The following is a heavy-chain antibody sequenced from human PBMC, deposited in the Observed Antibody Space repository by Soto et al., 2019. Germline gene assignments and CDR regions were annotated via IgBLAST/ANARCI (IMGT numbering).Heavy chain of an antibody. V-gene: IGHV2-5*02. Sequence: QITLKESGPTLVKPTQTLTLTCTFSGFSLSTSGVGVGWIRQPPGKALEWLALIYWDDDKRYSPSLKSRLTITKDTXXNXVXXTMTNMDPVDTATYYCAHSSHDYYDSSGWANPPGYWGQGTLVTVSS. CDR3: AHSSHDYYDSSGWANPPGY. CDR1: GFSLSTSGVG. J-gene: IGHJ4*02. CDR2: IYWDDDK. D-gene: IGHD3-22*01.